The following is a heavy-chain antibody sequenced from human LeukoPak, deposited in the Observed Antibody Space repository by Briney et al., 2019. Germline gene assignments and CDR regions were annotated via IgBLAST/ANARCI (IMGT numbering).Heavy chain of an antibody. CDR3: AKLDIEWELLSPFDY. CDR2: ISGSGGST. J-gene: IGHJ4*02. CDR1: GFTFSCYA. V-gene: IGHV3-23*01. D-gene: IGHD1-26*01. Sequence: GGSLRLSCAASGFTFSCYAMSWVRQAPGKGLEWVSAISGSGGSTCYADSVKGRFTISRDNSKNTLYLQMNSLRAEDTAVYYCAKLDIEWELLSPFDYWGQGTLVTVSS.